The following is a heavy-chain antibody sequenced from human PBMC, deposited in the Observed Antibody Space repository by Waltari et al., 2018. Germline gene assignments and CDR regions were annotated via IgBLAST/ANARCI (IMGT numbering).Heavy chain of an antibody. CDR1: GGSISSSSYY. Sequence: QLQLQESGPGLVKPSETLSLTCTVSGGSISSSSYYWGWIRQPPGKGLEWIGSIYYSGGTYSNPSLKSRVTISVDTSKNQFSLKLSSVTAADTAVYYCARLPNYDFWSGYPDYYYYYGMDVWGQGTTVTVSS. J-gene: IGHJ6*02. D-gene: IGHD3-3*01. CDR3: ARLPNYDFWSGYPDYYYYYGMDV. CDR2: IYYSGGT. V-gene: IGHV4-39*07.